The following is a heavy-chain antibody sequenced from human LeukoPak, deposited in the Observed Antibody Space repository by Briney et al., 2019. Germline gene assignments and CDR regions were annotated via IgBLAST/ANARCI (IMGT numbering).Heavy chain of an antibody. CDR1: GFTFSSYS. D-gene: IGHD1-26*01. CDR2: ISSSSSSYI. CDR3: ARELGTRRSLDY. V-gene: IGHV3-21*01. J-gene: IGHJ4*02. Sequence: GGSLRLSCAASGFTFSSYSMNWVRQAPGKGLEWVSSISSSSSSYIYYADSVKGRFTISRDNAKNSLYLQMNSLRAEDTAVYYCARELGTRRSLDYWGQGTLVTVSS.